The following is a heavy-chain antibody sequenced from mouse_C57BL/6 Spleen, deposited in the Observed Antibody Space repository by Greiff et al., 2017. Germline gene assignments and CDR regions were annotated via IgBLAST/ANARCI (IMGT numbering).Heavy chain of an antibody. Sequence: EVQRVESEGGLVQPGSSMKLSCTASGFTFSDYYMAWVRQVPEKGLEWVANINYDGSSTYYLDSLKSRFIISRDNAKNILYLQMSSLKSEDTATYYCARDHDYAWYFDVWGTGTTVTVSS. D-gene: IGHD2-4*01. V-gene: IGHV5-16*01. CDR2: INYDGSST. J-gene: IGHJ1*03. CDR1: GFTFSDYY. CDR3: ARDHDYAWYFDV.